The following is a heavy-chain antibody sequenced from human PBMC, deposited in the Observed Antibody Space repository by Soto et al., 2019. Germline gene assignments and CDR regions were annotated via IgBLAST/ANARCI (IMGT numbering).Heavy chain of an antibody. CDR3: AGGTDGKKVAY. D-gene: IGHD5-12*01. Sequence: PSETLSLTCTVSGDSIRNYYWSWTCQPPGKGLEWIGYIYYSGSTNYNPSLESRLTMSVDVSKNHFSLRLNSVTAADTAVYYCAGGTDGKKVAYWGQGALVTVSS. V-gene: IGHV4-59*01. CDR2: IYYSGST. J-gene: IGHJ4*02. CDR1: GDSIRNYY.